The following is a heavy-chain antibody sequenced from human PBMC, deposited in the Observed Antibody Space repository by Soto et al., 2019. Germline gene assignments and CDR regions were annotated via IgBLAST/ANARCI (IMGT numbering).Heavy chain of an antibody. CDR1: GFTFSDYY. D-gene: IGHD6-13*01. J-gene: IGHJ4*02. Sequence: GGSLRLSCAASGFTFSDYYMSWIRQAPGKGLEWVSYISSSGSTIYYADSVKGRFTISRDNAKNSLYLQMNSLRAEDTAVYYCARVFEQQLVVKPTYYFDYWGQGTLVTVSS. CDR3: ARVFEQQLVVKPTYYFDY. V-gene: IGHV3-11*01. CDR2: ISSSGSTI.